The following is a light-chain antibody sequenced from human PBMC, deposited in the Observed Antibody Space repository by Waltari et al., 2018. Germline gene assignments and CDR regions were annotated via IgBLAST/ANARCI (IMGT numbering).Light chain of an antibody. CDR1: SRRSHY. V-gene: IGLV3-19*01. CDR2: AKH. Sequence: SSELTQDPAVSVALGQTVRITCQGDSRRSHYANWYQQKPGQAPVLVIYAKHNRPPGIPHRFSGSSSGNTASLTITGAQAEDEADYHCNSRDSSGNHLVFGGGTKLTVL. CDR3: NSRDSSGNHLV. J-gene: IGLJ2*01.